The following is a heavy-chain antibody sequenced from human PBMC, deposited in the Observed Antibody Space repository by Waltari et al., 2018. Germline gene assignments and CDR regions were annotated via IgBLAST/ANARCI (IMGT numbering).Heavy chain of an antibody. CDR2: ISGSSDYT. Sequence: EVQLLESGGDLVQPGGSLRLSCAASGFTFRSYAMNWVRQAPGKGLEWVSAISGSSDYTYYADSVKGRFTISRDNSKNTLYLQMNSLRAEDTAVYYCARDGTGHYFDYWGQGTLVTVSS. CDR1: GFTFRSYA. V-gene: IGHV3-23*01. CDR3: ARDGTGHYFDY. J-gene: IGHJ4*02. D-gene: IGHD1-1*01.